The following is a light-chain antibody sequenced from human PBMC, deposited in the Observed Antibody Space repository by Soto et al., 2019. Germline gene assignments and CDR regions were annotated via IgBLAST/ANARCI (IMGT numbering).Light chain of an antibody. V-gene: IGKV1-5*03. Sequence: DSQMTQYPSTLSASVGDRVTITCRASQSISSWLAWYQQKPGKAPKLLISKASTLQSGVPPRFSGSGYGTDFTLTISSLQPADFATYYCQQYERYPMTFGGGTKVEIK. J-gene: IGKJ4*01. CDR3: QQYERYPMT. CDR1: QSISSW. CDR2: KAS.